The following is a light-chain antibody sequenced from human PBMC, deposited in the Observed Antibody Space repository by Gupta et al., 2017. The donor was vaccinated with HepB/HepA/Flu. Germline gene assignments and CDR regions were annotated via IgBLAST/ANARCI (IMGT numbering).Light chain of an antibody. CDR3: AAWDDSLSGWV. CDR2: RNN. Sequence: QSVLTQPPSASGTPGQGVTISCSGSSSNIGSNYVYWYQQLPGTAPKLLIYRNNQRPSGVPDRFSGSKSGTSASLAISGLRSEDEADYYCAAWDDSLSGWVFSGGTKLTVL. J-gene: IGLJ3*02. V-gene: IGLV1-47*01. CDR1: SSNIGSNY.